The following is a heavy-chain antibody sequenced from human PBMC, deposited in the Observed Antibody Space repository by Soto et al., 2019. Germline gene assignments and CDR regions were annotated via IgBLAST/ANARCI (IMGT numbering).Heavy chain of an antibody. V-gene: IGHV4-31*03. CDR1: GRSISSGDYY. CDR3: ARETYGDYVGYFDP. Sequence: SETLSLTCSVSGRSISSGDYYWSWILHHPGKGLEWIGYIYYSGSTYYNPSLKSRVTISVDTSKNQFSLKLSSVTAADTAVYYCARETYGDYVGYFDPWGQGIQVTSPQ. J-gene: IGHJ5*02. D-gene: IGHD4-17*01. CDR2: IYYSGST.